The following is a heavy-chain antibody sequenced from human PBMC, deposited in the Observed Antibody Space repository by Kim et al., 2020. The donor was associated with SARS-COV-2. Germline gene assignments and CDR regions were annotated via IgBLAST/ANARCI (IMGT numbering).Heavy chain of an antibody. D-gene: IGHD3-10*01. V-gene: IGHV3-11*06. CDR3: ARSKVTMVRGVIINYFDY. Sequence: KGRFTISRDNAKNSLYLQMNSLRAEDTAVYYCARSKVTMVRGVIINYFDYWGQGTLVTVSS. J-gene: IGHJ4*02.